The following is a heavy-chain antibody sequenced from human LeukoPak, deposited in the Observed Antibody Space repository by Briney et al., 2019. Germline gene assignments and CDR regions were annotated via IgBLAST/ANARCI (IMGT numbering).Heavy chain of an antibody. D-gene: IGHD1-1*01. CDR3: GRDWKLDY. J-gene: IGHJ4*02. V-gene: IGHV3-23*01. Sequence: QSGGSLRLSCYTSGFTFNNYPMSWVRQAPGKGLEWVSAISNDGGDTKYADSVKDRFTISRDNSRNTLYLQMKSLRVEDTAIYYCGRDWKLDYWGQGSLVTVSS. CDR2: ISNDGGDT. CDR1: GFTFNNYP.